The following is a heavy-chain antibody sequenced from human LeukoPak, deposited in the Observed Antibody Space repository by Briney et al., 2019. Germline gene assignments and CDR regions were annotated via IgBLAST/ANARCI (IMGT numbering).Heavy chain of an antibody. CDR3: ARATMASYYYSLDV. J-gene: IGHJ6*03. Sequence: SETLSLTCTVSGGAISSDYWGWIRQPPGKGLEWIGYIYNSGNTKYSPSLKSRVTLSVDTSKNQFSLRLNSLTAADTAVYYCARATMASYYYSLDVWGKGTTVTVSS. CDR1: GGAISSDY. V-gene: IGHV4-59*01. D-gene: IGHD5-24*01. CDR2: IYNSGNT.